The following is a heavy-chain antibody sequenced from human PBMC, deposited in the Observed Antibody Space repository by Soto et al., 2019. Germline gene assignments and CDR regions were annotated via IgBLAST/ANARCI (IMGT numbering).Heavy chain of an antibody. D-gene: IGHD3-9*01. CDR2: IYYSGST. CDR3: ARHGYFDWLVGAFDI. CDR1: GGSISSSSYY. V-gene: IGHV4-39*01. J-gene: IGHJ3*02. Sequence: SETLSLTCTVSGGSISSSSYYWGWIRQPPGKGLEWIGSIYYSGSTYYNPSLKSRVIISGDTSKNQFSLNLSSVTAADTAVYYCARHGYFDWLVGAFDIWGQGTMVTVSS.